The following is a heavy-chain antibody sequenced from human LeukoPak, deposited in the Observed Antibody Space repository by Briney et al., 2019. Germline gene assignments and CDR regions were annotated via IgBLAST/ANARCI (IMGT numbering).Heavy chain of an antibody. D-gene: IGHD2-21*02. J-gene: IGHJ4*02. CDR2: IRSKAYGGTT. V-gene: IGHV3-49*03. CDR3: TRGDGVVTATSDY. CDR1: GFTFGDYA. Sequence: GRSLRLSCTASGFTFGDYAMSWFRQAPGKGLEWVGFIRSKAYGGTTEYAASVKGRFTISRDDSKSIAYLQMNSLKTEDTAVYYCTRGDGVVTATSDYWGQGTLVTVSS.